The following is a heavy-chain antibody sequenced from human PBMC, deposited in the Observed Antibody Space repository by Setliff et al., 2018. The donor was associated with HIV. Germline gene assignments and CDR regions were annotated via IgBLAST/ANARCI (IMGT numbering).Heavy chain of an antibody. CDR3: VKDGAEMATIAAFDI. CDR1: GFTFSSYA. Sequence: PGGSLRLSCSASGFTFSSYAMHWVRQAPGKGLEYVSAISSNGGSTYYADSVKGRFTISRDNSKNTLYPQMSSLRAEDTAVYYCVKDGAEMATIAAFDIWGQGTMVTVSS. J-gene: IGHJ3*02. CDR2: ISSNGGST. D-gene: IGHD5-12*01. V-gene: IGHV3-64D*09.